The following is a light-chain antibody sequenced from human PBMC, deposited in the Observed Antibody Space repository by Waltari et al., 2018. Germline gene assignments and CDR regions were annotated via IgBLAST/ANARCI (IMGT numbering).Light chain of an antibody. V-gene: IGKV1-9*01. J-gene: IGKJ1*01. CDR3: QQYGSSPGT. Sequence: IQLTQSPSSLSASVGDRVTITCRASQGISSYLAWYQQKPGKAPKLLIYAASTLQRRVPSRFSGSGSGTDFTLTISSLQPEDFATYYCQQYGSSPGTFGQGTKVEIK. CDR1: QGISSY. CDR2: AAS.